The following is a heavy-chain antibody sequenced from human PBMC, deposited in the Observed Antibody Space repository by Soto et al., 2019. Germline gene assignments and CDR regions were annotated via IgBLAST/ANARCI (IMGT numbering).Heavy chain of an antibody. J-gene: IGHJ4*02. CDR1: GDSVSSDSAA. D-gene: IGHD6-6*01. CDR2: TYHRSRWYN. V-gene: IGHV6-1*01. CDR3: ARAPGSSADF. Sequence: PSQTLSLTCAISGDSVSSDSAAWNWIRQSPSRGLEWLGRTYHRSRWYNEYAESVKSRITINPDTSKNQFSLRLNSVTPEDTAVYYCARAPGSSADFWGQGTQVTVSS.